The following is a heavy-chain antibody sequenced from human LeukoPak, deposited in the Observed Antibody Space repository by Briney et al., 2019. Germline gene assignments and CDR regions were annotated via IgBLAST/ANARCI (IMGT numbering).Heavy chain of an antibody. CDR3: ARDHDYGAHRSDF. J-gene: IGHJ4*02. CDR1: GFTFSDYT. V-gene: IGHV3-11*04. Sequence: GGSLRLSCAASGFTFSDYTMSWIRQAPGKGLEWVSYIRSGGSTRYYTDSVKGRFTISGDNAKNSLYLQMNSLRAEDTAVYYCARDHDYGAHRSDFWGQGTRVTVSS. CDR2: IRSGGSTR. D-gene: IGHD3-16*01.